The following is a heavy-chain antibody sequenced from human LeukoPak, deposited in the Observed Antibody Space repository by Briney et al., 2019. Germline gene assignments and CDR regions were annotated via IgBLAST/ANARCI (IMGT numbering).Heavy chain of an antibody. Sequence: SGTLSLTCAVSGGSISSSNWWSWVRQPPGKGLEWIGEIYHSGSTNYNPSLKSRVTISVDKSKNQFSLKLSSVTAADTAVYYCARGRDSSSWLRWRYYFDYWGQGTLVTVSS. CDR2: IYHSGST. D-gene: IGHD6-13*01. CDR1: GGSISSSNW. J-gene: IGHJ4*02. V-gene: IGHV4-4*02. CDR3: ARGRDSSSWLRWRYYFDY.